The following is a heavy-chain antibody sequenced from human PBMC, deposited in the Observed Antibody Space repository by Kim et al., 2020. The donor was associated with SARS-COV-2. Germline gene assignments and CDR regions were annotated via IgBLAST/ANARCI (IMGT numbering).Heavy chain of an antibody. CDR2: IIPIFGTA. V-gene: IGHV1-69*13. D-gene: IGHD6-13*01. Sequence: SVKVSCKASGGTFSSYAISWVRQAPGQGLEWMGGIIPIFGTANYAQKFQGRVTITADESTSTAYMELSSLRSEDTAVYYCARDPGIAAAGNYYYYGMDVWGQGTTVTVSS. CDR1: GGTFSSYA. CDR3: ARDPGIAAAGNYYYYGMDV. J-gene: IGHJ6*02.